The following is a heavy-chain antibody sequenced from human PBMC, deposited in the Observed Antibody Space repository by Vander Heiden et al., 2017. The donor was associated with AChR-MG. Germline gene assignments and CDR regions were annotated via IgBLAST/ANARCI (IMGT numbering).Heavy chain of an antibody. J-gene: IGHJ5*02. CDR3: ARALMIEWNQNWFDP. D-gene: IGHD5-12*01. CDR2: TYWDDEN. CDR1: GFSLSTFGVG. V-gene: IGHV2-5*02. Sequence: QVTLKESGPTLVQPSQTLTLTCTFSGFSLSTFGVGVAWIRQPPGRALEWLALTYWDDENRYNPFMENRLTMTKDTSQSQVVLKISNMDPDDTGTYYCARALMIEWNQNWFDPWGQGTLVTVSS.